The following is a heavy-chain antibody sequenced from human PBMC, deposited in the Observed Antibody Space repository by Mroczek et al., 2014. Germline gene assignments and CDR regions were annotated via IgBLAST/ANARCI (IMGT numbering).Heavy chain of an antibody. D-gene: IGHD1-26*01. CDR3: AKDIVGATLSGFDY. CDR2: ISWNSGSI. V-gene: IGHV3-9*01. Sequence: SGGGVGTAWQVPRDSPVPASGFTFDDYAMHWVRQXPGKGLEWVSGISWNSGSIGYADSVKGRFTISRDNAKNSLYLQMNSLRAEDTALYYCAKDIVGATLSGFDYWGQGTLVTVSS. CDR1: GFTFDDYA. J-gene: IGHJ4*02.